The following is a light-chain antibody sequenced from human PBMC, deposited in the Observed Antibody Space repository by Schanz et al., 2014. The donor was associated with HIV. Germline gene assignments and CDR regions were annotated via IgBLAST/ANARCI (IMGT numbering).Light chain of an antibody. Sequence: QSALTQPASVSGSPGQSITISCSGTSSDIGAFDYVSWYQQYPGKAPKLIVYAVSDRPSGLSYRFSGSKSGNTASLAISDLQAADEADYYCSSYTSSTTYVFGTGTKLTVL. CDR3: SSYTSSTTYV. CDR1: SSDIGAFDY. CDR2: AVS. V-gene: IGLV2-14*03. J-gene: IGLJ1*01.